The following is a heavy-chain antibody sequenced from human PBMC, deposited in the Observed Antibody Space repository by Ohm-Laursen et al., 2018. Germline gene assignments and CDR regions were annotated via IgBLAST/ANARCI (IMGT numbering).Heavy chain of an antibody. CDR1: GFTFSNAW. CDR2: IKSKTDGGTT. V-gene: IGHV3-15*01. J-gene: IGHJ6*02. CDR3: TTDGALLWFGELLYRAYYGMDV. D-gene: IGHD3-10*01. Sequence: SLRLSCAASGFTFSNAWMSRVRQAPGKGLEWVGRIKSKTDGGTTDYAAPVKGRFTISRDDSKNTLYLQMNSLKTEDTAVYYCTTDGALLWFGELLYRAYYGMDVWGQGTTVTVSS.